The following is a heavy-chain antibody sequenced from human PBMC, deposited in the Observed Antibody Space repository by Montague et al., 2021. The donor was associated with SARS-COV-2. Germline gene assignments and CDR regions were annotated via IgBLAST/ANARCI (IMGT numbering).Heavy chain of an antibody. J-gene: IGHJ6*03. V-gene: IGHV4-34*01. CDR1: GGSFSGCY. Sequence: SETLSLTCAVHGGSFSGCYWNWIRQRPGKGLEWIGEINHGGSTNYNPSLKNRHTISADTSKNQFSLKLTSVAATDTAVYYCARLRDGVVPSPILGIGPYFTYYYMDVWGKGTTVTVS. D-gene: IGHD2-15*01. CDR3: ARLRDGVVPSPILGIGPYFTYYYMDV. CDR2: INHGGST.